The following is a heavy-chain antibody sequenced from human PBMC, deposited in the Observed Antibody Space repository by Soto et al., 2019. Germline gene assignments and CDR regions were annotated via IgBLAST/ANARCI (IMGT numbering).Heavy chain of an antibody. CDR3: AREMGGRQWLAYYYYYGMDV. CDR1: GFTFSSYA. Sequence: PGGSLRLSCAASGFTFSSYAMHWVRQAPGKGLEWVAVISYDGSNKYYADSVKGRFTISRDNSKNTLYLQMNSLRAEDTAVYYCAREMGGRQWLAYYYYYGMDVWGQGTTVTVSS. CDR2: ISYDGSNK. D-gene: IGHD6-19*01. V-gene: IGHV3-30-3*01. J-gene: IGHJ6*02.